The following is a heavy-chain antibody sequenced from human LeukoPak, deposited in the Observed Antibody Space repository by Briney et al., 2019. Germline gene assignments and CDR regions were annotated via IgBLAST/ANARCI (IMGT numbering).Heavy chain of an antibody. D-gene: IGHD3-3*01. CDR1: GFTFSSYA. Sequence: PGGSLRLSCAASGFTFSSYAMSWVRQAPGKGLEWVSAISGSGGSTYYADSVKGRFTISRDNSKNTLYLQMNSLRAEDTAVYYCAKDLREPRIVLRFLEWSLDAFDVWGQGTMVTVSS. CDR2: ISGSGGST. J-gene: IGHJ3*01. V-gene: IGHV3-23*01. CDR3: AKDLREPRIVLRFLEWSLDAFDV.